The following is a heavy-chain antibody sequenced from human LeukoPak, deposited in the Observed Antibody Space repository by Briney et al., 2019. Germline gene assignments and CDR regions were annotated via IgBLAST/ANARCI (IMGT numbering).Heavy chain of an antibody. CDR2: ISGSGGST. CDR1: GFTFTSYA. CDR3: AKRLFDY. V-gene: IGHV3-23*01. J-gene: IGHJ4*02. Sequence: GGSLRLSCAASGFTFTSYAMNWVRQAPGKGLEWVSGISGSGGSTYYADSVKGRFTISRDNSKNTWYLQMNSLRVEDTAVYYCAKRLFDYWGQGTLVTVSS.